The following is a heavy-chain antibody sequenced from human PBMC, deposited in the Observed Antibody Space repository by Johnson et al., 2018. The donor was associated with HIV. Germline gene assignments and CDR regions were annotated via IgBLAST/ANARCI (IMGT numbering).Heavy chain of an antibody. CDR3: ATIMSDYGRGAFDI. Sequence: VQLVESGGGVVQPGRSLRLSCAASGFTFSSYGMHWVRQGPGKGLEWVAVLWYDGSNKYYADSVKGRVTSSRDNSKNSLYLQMNSLRAEDTAVYYCATIMSDYGRGAFDIWGQGTVVTVSS. CDR1: GFTFSSYG. D-gene: IGHD4/OR15-4a*01. V-gene: IGHV3-33*01. J-gene: IGHJ3*02. CDR2: LWYDGSNK.